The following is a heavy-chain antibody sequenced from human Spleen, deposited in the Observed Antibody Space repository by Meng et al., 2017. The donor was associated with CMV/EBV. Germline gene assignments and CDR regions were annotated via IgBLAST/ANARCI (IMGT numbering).Heavy chain of an antibody. CDR3: ARESMDTALVRQSYYYYYYGMDV. CDR1: GFSFSDYS. D-gene: IGHD5-18*01. J-gene: IGHJ6*02. V-gene: IGHV3-21*01. CDR2: VSSATNYI. Sequence: GESLKSSCAASGFSFSDYSMNWVRQAPGKVLEWVASVSSATNYIYYADSMKGRFNISRDSPKNSLYLQMTGLTAEDTAVYYCARESMDTALVRQSYYYYYYGMDVWGQGTTVTVSS.